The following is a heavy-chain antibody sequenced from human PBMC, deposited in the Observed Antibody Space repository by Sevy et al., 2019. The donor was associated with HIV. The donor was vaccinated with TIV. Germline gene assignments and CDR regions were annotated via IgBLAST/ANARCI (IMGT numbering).Heavy chain of an antibody. CDR1: GYSFTSYW. D-gene: IGHD3-10*01. Sequence: GESLKISCKGSGYSFTSYWISWVRQMPGKGLEWMGRIDPSDSYTNYSPSFQGHVTISADKSISTAYLQWSSRKASDTAMYYCARHYPFYYASGRNYYYMDVWGKGTTVTVSS. V-gene: IGHV5-10-1*01. CDR2: IDPSDSYT. CDR3: ARHYPFYYASGRNYYYMDV. J-gene: IGHJ6*03.